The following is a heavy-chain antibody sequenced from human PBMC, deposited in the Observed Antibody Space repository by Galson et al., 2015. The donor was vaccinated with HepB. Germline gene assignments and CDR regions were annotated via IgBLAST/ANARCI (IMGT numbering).Heavy chain of an antibody. CDR3: TTQRGDYDSSGYYYYGYYFDY. CDR2: IKSKTDGGTT. V-gene: IGHV3-15*01. CDR1: GFTFSNAW. Sequence: SLRLSCAASGFTFSNAWMSWVRQAPGKGLEWVGRIKSKTDGGTTNYAAPVKGRFTISRDDSKNTLYLQMNSLKTEDTAVYYCTTQRGDYDSSGYYYYGYYFDYWGQGTLVTVSS. J-gene: IGHJ4*02. D-gene: IGHD3-22*01.